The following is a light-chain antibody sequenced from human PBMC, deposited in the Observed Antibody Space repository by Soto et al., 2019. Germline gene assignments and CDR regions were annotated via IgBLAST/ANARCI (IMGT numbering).Light chain of an antibody. V-gene: IGKV3-11*01. Sequence: EIVLTQSPATLSLSPGERATLSCRASQSVRSYLAWYQQKHGQAPRLLIYDASNRATGIPARISGGWSGKYFTLTISRLEPEDLAVYYCQHRSHRPPTFGHGTQLEIK. CDR3: QHRSHRPPT. CDR1: QSVRSY. J-gene: IGKJ2*01. CDR2: DAS.